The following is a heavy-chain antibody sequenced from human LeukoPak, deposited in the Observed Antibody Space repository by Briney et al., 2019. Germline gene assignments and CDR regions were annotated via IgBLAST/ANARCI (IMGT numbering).Heavy chain of an antibody. D-gene: IGHD6-19*01. CDR1: GASISSHY. J-gene: IGHJ4*02. V-gene: IGHV4-59*11. CDR2: INHSGST. CDR3: ARGDSSGWFDY. Sequence: SETLSLTCSVSGASISSHYWSWIRQPPGKGLEWIGEINHSGSTNYNPSLKSRVTISVDTSKNQFPLKLSSVTAADTAVYYCARGDSSGWFDYWGQGTLVTVSS.